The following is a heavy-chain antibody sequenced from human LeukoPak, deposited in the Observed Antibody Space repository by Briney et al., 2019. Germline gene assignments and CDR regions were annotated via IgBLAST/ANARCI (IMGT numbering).Heavy chain of an antibody. CDR1: GFTVSSNY. D-gene: IGHD6-6*01. Sequence: GGSLRLSCAASGFTVSSNYMSWVRQAPGKGLEWVSVIYSGGSTFYADSVKGRFTISRDNSKNTLYLQMNSLGAEDTAVYYCARDLSSSSGWGAPAFDYWGQGTLVTVSS. J-gene: IGHJ4*02. V-gene: IGHV3-53*01. CDR2: IYSGGST. CDR3: ARDLSSSSGWGAPAFDY.